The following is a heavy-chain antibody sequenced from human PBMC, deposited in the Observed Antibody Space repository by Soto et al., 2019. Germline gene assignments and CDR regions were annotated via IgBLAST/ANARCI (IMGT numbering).Heavy chain of an antibody. Sequence: SLRLSCVGSGSIFSAQYMDWVRQAPGQGLEWVGRIGNKANNYATEYAASVKGRFTISRDDSKNSLYLQLNNLKSEDTAVYSCTRGYSGVGIYAFDIWGQGTMVTVSS. V-gene: IGHV3-72*01. CDR2: IGNKANNYAT. D-gene: IGHD1-26*01. J-gene: IGHJ3*02. CDR3: TRGYSGVGIYAFDI. CDR1: GSIFSAQY.